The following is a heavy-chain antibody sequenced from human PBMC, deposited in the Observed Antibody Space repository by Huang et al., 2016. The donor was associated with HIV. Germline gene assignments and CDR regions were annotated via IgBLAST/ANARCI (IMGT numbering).Heavy chain of an antibody. J-gene: IGHJ4*02. D-gene: IGHD3-3*01. CDR1: GYTFSSHA. CDR3: ARDPLDIRRHFDF. V-gene: IGHV1-3*01. CDR2: INGGNRDT. Sequence: QVQLVQSGAEVKKPGTSVKVSWKTSGYTFSSHALHWLRQALGQRPEWMGWINGGNRDTKYSQQFQGRVTITSDTAANIGYMELNSLLSEDTAVYYCARDPLDIRRHFDFWGQGSLVTVSS.